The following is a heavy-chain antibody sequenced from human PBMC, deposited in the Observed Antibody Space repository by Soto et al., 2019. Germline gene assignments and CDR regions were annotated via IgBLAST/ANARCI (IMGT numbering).Heavy chain of an antibody. CDR1: IFTFSTYE. CDR3: VRYCTTTLCNGVATRTFDY. Sequence: PGGSLRLSCASSIFTFSTYEIHWFLQPPGKWLDWVSCISSSGSTVYYADSVKCRFTISRDNTRNSLYLQMNSLRDEDTALYYCVRYCTTTLCNGVATRTFDYWGQGTLVTVSS. CDR2: ISSSGSTV. V-gene: IGHV3-48*03. J-gene: IGHJ4*02. D-gene: IGHD5-12*01.